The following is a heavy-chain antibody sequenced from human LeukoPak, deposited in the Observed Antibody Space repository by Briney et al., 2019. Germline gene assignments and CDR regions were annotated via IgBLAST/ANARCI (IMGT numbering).Heavy chain of an antibody. Sequence: SETLSLTCSVSGESVSRSDSYWDWIRQPPGKGLEWIGTIYYSGRTYYSPSLKSRVTMSVDPSNNQFSLTLRSVTAADTAVYYCARRRYYDGSGYLEWGQGTLLSVSS. D-gene: IGHD3-22*01. J-gene: IGHJ1*01. CDR3: ARRRYYDGSGYLE. CDR2: IYYSGRT. CDR1: GESVSRSDSY. V-gene: IGHV4-39*01.